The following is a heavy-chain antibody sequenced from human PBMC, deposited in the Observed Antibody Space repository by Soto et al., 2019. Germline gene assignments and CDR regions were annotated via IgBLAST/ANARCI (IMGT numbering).Heavy chain of an antibody. CDR2: ITRSSSYI. CDR3: ARDDGWLILDY. V-gene: IGHV3-21*06. D-gene: IGHD6-19*01. Sequence: EVQLVESGGGPVKPGGSLRLSCAASGFAFNTYSMIWVRQAPGKGLEWVAFITRSSSYIYYADSVRGRFTLSRDNAKNSLYLQMNSLRAEDTAIYYCARDDGWLILDYWGQGTLVTVSS. CDR1: GFAFNTYS. J-gene: IGHJ4*02.